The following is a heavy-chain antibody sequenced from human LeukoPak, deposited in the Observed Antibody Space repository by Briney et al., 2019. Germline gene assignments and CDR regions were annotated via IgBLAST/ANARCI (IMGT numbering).Heavy chain of an antibody. D-gene: IGHD6-19*01. J-gene: IGHJ4*02. Sequence: GGSLRLSCAASGFTFSSYWMSWVRQAPGKGLEWVANIKQDGSEKYYVDSVKGRFTISRDNAKNSLYLQMNSLRAEDTAVYYCARSLNPYSSGWYDYWGQGTLATVSS. V-gene: IGHV3-7*01. CDR1: GFTFSSYW. CDR2: IKQDGSEK. CDR3: ARSLNPYSSGWYDY.